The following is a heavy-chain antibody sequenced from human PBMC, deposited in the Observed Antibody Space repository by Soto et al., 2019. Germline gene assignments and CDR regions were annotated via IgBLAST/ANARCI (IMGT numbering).Heavy chain of an antibody. Sequence: GAAVKVSCKASGYTFTGYNMHCVRQAPGQGLEGMGWINPNSGGTNYAQKFQGRVTMTRDTSISTAYMELSRLRSDDTAVYYCARVYCGGDCYPDYYYYYGMDVWGQGTTVTVSS. D-gene: IGHD2-21*02. CDR1: GYTFTGYN. J-gene: IGHJ6*02. CDR3: ARVYCGGDCYPDYYYYYGMDV. CDR2: INPNSGGT. V-gene: IGHV1-2*02.